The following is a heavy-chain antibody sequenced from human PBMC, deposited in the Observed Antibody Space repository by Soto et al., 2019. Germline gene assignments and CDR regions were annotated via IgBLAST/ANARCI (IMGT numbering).Heavy chain of an antibody. J-gene: IGHJ6*02. CDR3: LESGVADIVYFGMDV. CDR1: EFTFSNYA. D-gene: IGHD2-15*01. CDR2: ISSGGSDT. Sequence: EVRLLESGGKLIQPGGSLRLSCAASEFTFSNYAMNWVRQAPGTGLEWVSTISSGGSDTYNADSVKGRFTISRVNSTNTLYIHMNSLRVEDTAIYYCLESGVADIVYFGMDVWGQGTTVIVSS. V-gene: IGHV3-23*01.